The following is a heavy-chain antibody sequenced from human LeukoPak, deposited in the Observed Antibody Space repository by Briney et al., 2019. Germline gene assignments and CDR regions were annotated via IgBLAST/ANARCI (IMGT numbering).Heavy chain of an antibody. CDR1: GFTFSSYA. CDR3: AKVSTTSCYGWNDY. J-gene: IGHJ4*02. Sequence: TGGSLRLSCAASGFTFSSYAVSWVRQAPGKGLEWLSALSDSDGNTYYADSVKGLFTISRDNSKSTLYLQMNSLRADDTAVYYCAKVSTTSCYGWNDYWGQGTLVTVSS. D-gene: IGHD2-2*01. V-gene: IGHV3-23*01. CDR2: LSDSDGNT.